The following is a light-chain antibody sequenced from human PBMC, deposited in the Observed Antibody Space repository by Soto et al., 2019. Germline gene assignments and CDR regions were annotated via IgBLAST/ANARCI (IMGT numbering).Light chain of an antibody. CDR3: QQYNKWYT. V-gene: IGKV3-15*01. CDR1: QSVSSN. J-gene: IGKJ2*01. Sequence: EIVMTQSPATLSVSPGERATLSCRASQSVSSNLAWYQQKPGQAPRLLIYGASTRATGTPARFSGSGSGTEFTLTISXLQSXDFAVYYCQQYNKWYTFGQGTKLEIK. CDR2: GAS.